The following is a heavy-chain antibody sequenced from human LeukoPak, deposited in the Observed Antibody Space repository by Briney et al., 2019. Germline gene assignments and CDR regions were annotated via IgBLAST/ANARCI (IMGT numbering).Heavy chain of an antibody. CDR2: IVVGSGNT. CDR1: GFTFTSSA. D-gene: IGHD2-2*02. V-gene: IGHV1-58*01. Sequence: GASVKVSCKASGFTFTSSAVQWVRQARGQRLEWIGWIVVGSGNTNYAQKFQEGVTITRDMSTSTAYMELSSLRSEDTAVYYCAAWDIVVVPAAIGREYYFDYWGQGTLVTVSS. CDR3: AAWDIVVVPAAIGREYYFDY. J-gene: IGHJ4*02.